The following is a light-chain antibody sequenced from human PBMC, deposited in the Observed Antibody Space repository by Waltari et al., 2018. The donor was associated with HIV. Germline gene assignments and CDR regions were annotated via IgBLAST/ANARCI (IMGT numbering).Light chain of an antibody. CDR2: WAS. CDR1: RSILHSSDNRNY. J-gene: IGKJ4*01. Sequence: IVMTQSPDSLPVSLGERATINCTSSRSILHSSDNRNYLAWYQQKPRQPPKLLISWASTRESGVPDRFSGSGSGTAFTLTITRLQAEDVAVYHCQQYFRIPPTFGGGTKVEIK. V-gene: IGKV4-1*01. CDR3: QQYFRIPPT.